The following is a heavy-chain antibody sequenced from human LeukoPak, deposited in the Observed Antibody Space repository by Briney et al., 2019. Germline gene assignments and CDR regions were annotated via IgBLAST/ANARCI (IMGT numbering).Heavy chain of an antibody. J-gene: IGHJ5*01. CDR1: GGSISSYY. D-gene: IGHD4-17*01. Sequence: SETLSLTCTVSGGSISSYYWSWIRQPPGKGLEWNGYIYYSGSTNYNPSLKSRVTISVDTSKNQFSLKLSSVTAADTAVYYCARDGDYGWFDPWGQGTKVTVSS. CDR3: ARDGDYGWFDP. V-gene: IGHV4-59*01. CDR2: IYYSGST.